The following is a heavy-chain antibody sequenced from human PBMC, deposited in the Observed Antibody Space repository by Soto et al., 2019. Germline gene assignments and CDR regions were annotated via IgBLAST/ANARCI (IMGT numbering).Heavy chain of an antibody. J-gene: IGHJ6*02. CDR2: IYPGDSDT. Sequence: GESLKISCKCSGYTFTNYWIGWVLQMPGKGLEWMGIIYPGDSDTKYNPSFQGQVTISADKSITTTYLQWSSLKASDTAIYYCAASIFYYGMDVWGQGTTVTVSS. CDR3: AASIFYYGMDV. CDR1: GYTFTNYW. V-gene: IGHV5-51*01.